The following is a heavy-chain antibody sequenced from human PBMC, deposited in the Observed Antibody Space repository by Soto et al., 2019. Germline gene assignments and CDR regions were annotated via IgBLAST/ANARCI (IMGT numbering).Heavy chain of an antibody. V-gene: IGHV3-49*03. D-gene: IGHD2-15*01. J-gene: IGHJ6*02. CDR3: TKYTYTSRYSYFGMDV. Sequence: GGSLILSCTGSGFTFGDYAMSWSRQAPGKGLEWVGVIRSKAYGETTDYAASVKGRFTIFRDDSKSIAYLQMSSLQTEDTGVYYCTKYTYTSRYSYFGMDVWGHGTTVTVSS. CDR1: GFTFGDYA. CDR2: IRSKAYGETT.